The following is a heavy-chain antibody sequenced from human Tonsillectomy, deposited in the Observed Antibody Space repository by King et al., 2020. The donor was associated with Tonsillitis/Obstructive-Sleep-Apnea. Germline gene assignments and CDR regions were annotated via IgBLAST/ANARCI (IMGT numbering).Heavy chain of an antibody. D-gene: IGHD3-16*01. CDR2: ISFDGNNT. J-gene: IGHJ3*02. V-gene: IGHV3-30*01. CDR1: GFTFSSYS. Sequence: VQLVESGGGVVQPGGSLRLSCAASGFTFSSYSMHCVRQAPDKGLEWVAMISFDGNNTYYADSVKGRFAVSRDNSKNTLYLQMDSLRADDTAVYYCARERLIRITFGYQDAFDIWGQGAMVTVS. CDR3: ARERLIRITFGYQDAFDI.